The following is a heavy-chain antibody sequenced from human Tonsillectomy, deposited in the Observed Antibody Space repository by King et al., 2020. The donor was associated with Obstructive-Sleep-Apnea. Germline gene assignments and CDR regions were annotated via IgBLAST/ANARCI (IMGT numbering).Heavy chain of an antibody. Sequence: QLQESGPGLVKPSETLSLTCSVSGGSISTSYYWTWIRQSPGKGLEWIGTIYYSGSTYYNPSLKRRLTISVDTSKNQFSLNLSSVTAADTAVYYCARGPPLGGEKDYWRRGTLVTVSS. V-gene: IGHV4-39*07. D-gene: IGHD3-10*01. J-gene: IGHJ4*02. CDR1: GGSISTSYY. CDR2: IYYSGST. CDR3: ARGPPLGGEKDY.